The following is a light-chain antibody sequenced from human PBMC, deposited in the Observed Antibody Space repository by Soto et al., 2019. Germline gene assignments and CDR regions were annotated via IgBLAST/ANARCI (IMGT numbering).Light chain of an antibody. J-gene: IGKJ1*01. Sequence: VLTQSPGTLSLSTGERATLSCTASHSLSSKSLVWYQQKSGQTPRVLIYDASSRATGIPDRFSGSGSGTDFTLTISRLEPEDSAVYFWQQYETSPTFGQGTKVESK. CDR3: QQYETSPT. V-gene: IGKV3-20*01. CDR1: HSLSSKS. CDR2: DAS.